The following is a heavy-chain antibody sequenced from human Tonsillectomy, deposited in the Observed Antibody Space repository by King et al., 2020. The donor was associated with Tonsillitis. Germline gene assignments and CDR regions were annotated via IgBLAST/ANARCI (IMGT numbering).Heavy chain of an antibody. J-gene: IGHJ4*02. D-gene: IGHD3-10*01. CDR2: INAKSGGT. CDR3: ARDASGITMVRGIITVPEY. Sequence: QLVQSGGEVKKAGASVKVSCKASGYTFSGYYMHWVRQAPGQGLEWVGWINAKSGGTHYARKFQGRVTMTRDTSINTAYMELSRLRSDDTAVYYCARDASGITMVRGIITVPEYWGQGTLVTVSS. CDR1: GYTFSGYY. V-gene: IGHV1-2*02.